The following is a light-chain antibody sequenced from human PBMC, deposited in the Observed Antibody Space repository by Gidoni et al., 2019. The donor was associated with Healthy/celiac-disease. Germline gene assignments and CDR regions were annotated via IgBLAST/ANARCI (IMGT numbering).Light chain of an antibody. V-gene: IGKV1-5*01. CDR1: QSISSW. J-gene: IGKJ1*01. CDR3: QQYNSYPWT. CDR2: DAS. Sequence: IQMTQSPSTLSASVGDRVTITCRASQSISSWLAWYQQKPGKAPKLLIDDASSLERGVPSRFSGSGAGTEFTLTSSSLQPDDFATYYCQQYNSYPWTFGQGTKVEIK.